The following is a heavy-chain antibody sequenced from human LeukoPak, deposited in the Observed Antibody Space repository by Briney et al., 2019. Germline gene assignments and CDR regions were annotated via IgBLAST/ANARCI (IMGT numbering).Heavy chain of an antibody. CDR3: VRLRYSGSWFPVPNFDC. V-gene: IGHV3-66*04. Sequence: PGGSLRLSCAASGVTVSGSYMSWVRQAPGKGLEWVSVIYTSGDTYYADSVKGRFTISRDSSKNTLYLQMNTLRTEDTAVYYCVRLRYSGSWFPVPNFDCWGQGTLVTVSS. CDR1: GVTVSGSY. D-gene: IGHD1-26*01. J-gene: IGHJ4*02. CDR2: IYTSGDT.